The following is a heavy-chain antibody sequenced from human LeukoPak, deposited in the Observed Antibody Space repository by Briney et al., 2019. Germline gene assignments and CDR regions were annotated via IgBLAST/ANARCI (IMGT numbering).Heavy chain of an antibody. CDR1: GFTFSSYA. V-gene: IGHV3-23*01. CDR2: ICGSGGGT. CDR3: AKDRGSSGYYYEGAHFDY. D-gene: IGHD3-22*01. J-gene: IGHJ4*02. Sequence: GGSLRLSSAASGFTFSSYARNWVRQAPGKGLEWVSGICGSGGGTYYAAPVKGRITISRDNSKNTLYLRMHSLRAEDTAVYYCAKDRGSSGYYYEGAHFDYWGQGTLVTVFS.